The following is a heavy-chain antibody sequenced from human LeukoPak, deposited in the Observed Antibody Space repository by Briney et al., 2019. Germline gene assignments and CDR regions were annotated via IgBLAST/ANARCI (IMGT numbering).Heavy chain of an antibody. CDR3: ARGGSDYTNYYFHY. D-gene: IGHD4-11*01. V-gene: IGHV3-72*01. J-gene: IGHJ4*02. CDR1: GFTFSDHY. Sequence: PGGSLRLSCAASGFTFSDHYMDWVRQAPGKGLEWVGRIRNKASTYTTQYAASVKGRFTISRDDSKNSLYLQMNSLKTEDTAMYYCARGGSDYTNYYFHYWGQGTLVTVSS. CDR2: IRNKASTYTT.